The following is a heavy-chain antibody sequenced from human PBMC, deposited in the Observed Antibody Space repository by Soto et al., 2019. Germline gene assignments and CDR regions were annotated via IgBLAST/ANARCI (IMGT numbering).Heavy chain of an antibody. J-gene: IGHJ6*02. D-gene: IGHD3-10*01. CDR1: GGSITNYY. CDR2: INYDGYS. Sequence: QVQLQESGPGLVKPSETLSLTCTVSGGSITNYYCSWFRQPPGKGLEWIGYINYDGYSAYNLSLKRRVTLPTDASKTQFSLTLEAVTATDTAVYYCARHGFGPLHGLVDVWGPGTTVIVS. CDR3: ARHGFGPLHGLVDV. V-gene: IGHV4-59*08.